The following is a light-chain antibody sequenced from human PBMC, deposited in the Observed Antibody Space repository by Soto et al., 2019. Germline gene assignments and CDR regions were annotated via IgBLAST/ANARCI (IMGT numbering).Light chain of an antibody. CDR1: SSDVGTYNV. Sequence: QSVLTQPASVSGSPGQSITISCTGTSSDVGTYNVVSWYQQHPGKAPKLIIYEGSRRPSGVSNRFSGSKSGNTASLTISGLQAEDEADYYCCSYAGGSTSVFGGGTKVTVL. CDR2: EGS. J-gene: IGLJ2*01. CDR3: CSYAGGSTSV. V-gene: IGLV2-23*01.